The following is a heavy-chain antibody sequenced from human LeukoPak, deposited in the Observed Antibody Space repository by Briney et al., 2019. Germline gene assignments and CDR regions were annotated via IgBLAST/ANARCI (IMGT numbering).Heavy chain of an antibody. CDR3: AKGSGYSYGRYYFDY. CDR1: GFTFSSYA. V-gene: IGHV3-23*01. D-gene: IGHD5-18*01. CDR2: ITASGGNT. Sequence: PGGSLRLSCAASGFTFSSYAMGWVRQAPGKGLEWVSDITASGGNTYYADSVKGRFTISRDNSKNTLYLQVNRLRAEDTAVYHCAKGSGYSYGRYYFDYWGQGTLVTVSS. J-gene: IGHJ4*02.